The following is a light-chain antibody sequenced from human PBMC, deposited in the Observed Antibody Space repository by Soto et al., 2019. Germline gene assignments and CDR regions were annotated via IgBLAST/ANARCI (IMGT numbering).Light chain of an antibody. CDR1: QGISNY. V-gene: IGKV1-27*01. CDR3: QKYDGAPWT. J-gene: IGKJ1*01. CDR2: AAS. Sequence: DIQMTQSPSYLSASVGDRVTITCRASQGISNYLAWYQQKPGKVPKLLIYAASTLQSGVPSRFSGSGSGTDFTLTISGLQPEDVANYYCQKYDGAPWTFGQGTKVEIE.